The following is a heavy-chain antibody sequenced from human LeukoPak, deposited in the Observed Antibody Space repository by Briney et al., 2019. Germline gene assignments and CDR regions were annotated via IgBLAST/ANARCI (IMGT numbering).Heavy chain of an antibody. CDR3: TRDANHYGGMDV. V-gene: IGHV3-74*01. CDR2: IHSGGSTT. Sequence: GGSLRLSCAVSGITVSKYWMHWVRQVPGKGLVWVSRIHSGGSTTDYADSVKGRFTITRDSAKNTLYLEMNSLRVEDTAVYYCTRDANHYGGMDVWGQGTTVTVSS. J-gene: IGHJ6*02. CDR1: GITVSKYW.